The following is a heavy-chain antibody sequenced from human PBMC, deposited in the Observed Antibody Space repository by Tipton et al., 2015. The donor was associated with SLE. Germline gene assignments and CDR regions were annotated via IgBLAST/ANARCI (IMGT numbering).Heavy chain of an antibody. V-gene: IGHV4-39*07. Sequence: TLSLTCTVSGGSIRSSSYYWGWIRQPPGKGLEWIGSIYYSGSTYYNPSLKSRVTISVDTSKNQFSLKLSSVTAADTAVYYCARDSSWCAFDIWGQGTMVTVSS. D-gene: IGHD6-13*01. CDR1: GGSIRSSSYY. J-gene: IGHJ3*02. CDR3: ARDSSWCAFDI. CDR2: IYYSGST.